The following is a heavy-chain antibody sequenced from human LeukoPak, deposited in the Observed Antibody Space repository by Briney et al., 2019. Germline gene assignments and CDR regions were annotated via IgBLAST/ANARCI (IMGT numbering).Heavy chain of an antibody. CDR3: ARGAHYDILTGYNLFDY. CDR1: GYTFTGYY. V-gene: IGHV1-2*02. D-gene: IGHD3-9*01. CDR2: IHPNSGGT. J-gene: IGHJ4*02. Sequence: ASVKVSCKASGYTFTGYYIHWVRQAPGQGLEWMGWIHPNSGGTNFAQKFQGRVTMTRDTSISTAYMELSRLRSDDTAVYYCARGAHYDILTGYNLFDYWGQGTLVTVSS.